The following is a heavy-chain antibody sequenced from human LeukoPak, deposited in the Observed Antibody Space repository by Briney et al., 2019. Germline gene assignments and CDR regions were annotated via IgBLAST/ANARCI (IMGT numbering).Heavy chain of an antibody. CDR1: GGSISSFY. CDR3: ATNRAGTYDRPFDI. V-gene: IGHV4-59*08. D-gene: IGHD1-26*01. Sequence: SETLSLTCTVSGGSISSFYWSWIRQPPGKGLEWIGYMSYSGITKYNPSLKSRLTISMDTSKNQFSLELSSVTATDTAVYFCATNRAGTYDRPFDIWGQGTMVTVSS. J-gene: IGHJ3*02. CDR2: MSYSGIT.